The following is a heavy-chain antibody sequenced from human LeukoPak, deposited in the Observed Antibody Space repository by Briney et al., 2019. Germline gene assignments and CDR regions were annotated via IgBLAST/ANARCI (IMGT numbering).Heavy chain of an antibody. V-gene: IGHV1-18*01. Sequence: GASVQVSCKASGYSFSIYGITWARHVPGQGLEYLGWISASDGTTNYAQKVQDRVTMTTDTSTSTAYLELRSLRSEDTAVYYCERCGAAVTTHFSHWGQGTLVTVSS. D-gene: IGHD4-17*01. CDR2: ISASDGTT. CDR3: ERCGAAVTTHFSH. J-gene: IGHJ4*02. CDR1: GYSFSIYG.